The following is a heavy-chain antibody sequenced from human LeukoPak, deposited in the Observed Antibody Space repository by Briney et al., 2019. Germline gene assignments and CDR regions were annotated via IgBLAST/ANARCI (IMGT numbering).Heavy chain of an antibody. V-gene: IGHV3-15*01. CDR1: GFTFSNAW. CDR2: IKSKTDGGTT. J-gene: IGHJ4*02. Sequence: GGSLRLSRAASGFTFSNAWMSWVRQAPGKGLEWVGRIKSKTDGGTTDYAAPVKGRFTISRDESKNTLYLQMNSLKTEDTAVYYCTTEYIAVAGHFDYWGQGTLVTVSS. CDR3: TTEYIAVAGHFDY. D-gene: IGHD6-19*01.